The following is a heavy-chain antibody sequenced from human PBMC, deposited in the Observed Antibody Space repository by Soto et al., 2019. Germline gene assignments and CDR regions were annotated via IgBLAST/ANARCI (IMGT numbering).Heavy chain of an antibody. J-gene: IGHJ4*02. CDR3: ARIFPSYARLFDY. V-gene: IGHV3-48*02. D-gene: IGHD2-2*01. Sequence: EVQLVESGGGLVQPGGSLRLSCTASGFGFSDYSMNWVRQAPGKGLEWISYITSSSTSIYYADSVKGRFTISRDNAKNSLYLQMNSLRDDDTAVYYCARIFPSYARLFDYWGQGTLVTVSS. CDR2: ITSSSTSI. CDR1: GFGFSDYS.